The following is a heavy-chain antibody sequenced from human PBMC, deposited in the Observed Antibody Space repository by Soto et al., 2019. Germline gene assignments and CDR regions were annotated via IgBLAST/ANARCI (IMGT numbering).Heavy chain of an antibody. J-gene: IGHJ4*02. CDR2: TYYRSKWYN. Sequence: RTPSLPCGISGVSASTNSTTWNLIRHSPSRGFELLGRTYYRSKWYNEYDVSVKSRISTNPDTSNNQYSLQLNSVTPEDTAVYYCTTGRHSTASQIVQTAPFDSRGQGTLVTVSS. V-gene: IGHV6-1*01. D-gene: IGHD1-26*01. CDR3: TTGRHSTASQIVQTAPFDS. CDR1: GVSASTNSTT.